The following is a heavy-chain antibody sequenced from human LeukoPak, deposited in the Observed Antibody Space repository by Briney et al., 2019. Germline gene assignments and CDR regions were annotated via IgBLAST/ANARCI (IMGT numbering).Heavy chain of an antibody. Sequence: GESLRISCKGSGYSFTSYWISWVRHMPRKGLEWMGRINTSDSYTNYSPSFQGHVTISADKSISTAYLQWSSLKASDTAMYYCATGTRDIVVVVAATFSDYGMDVWGKGTTVTVSS. CDR3: ATGTRDIVVVVAATFSDYGMDV. CDR1: GYSFTSYW. CDR2: INTSDSYT. V-gene: IGHV5-10-1*01. D-gene: IGHD2-15*01. J-gene: IGHJ6*04.